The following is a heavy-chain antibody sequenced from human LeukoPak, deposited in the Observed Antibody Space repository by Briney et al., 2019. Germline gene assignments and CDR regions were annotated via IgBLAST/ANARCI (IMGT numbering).Heavy chain of an antibody. Sequence: GGSLRLSCAASGFTFSSYWMSWVRQAPGKGLEWVANIKQDGSEKYYVDSVKGRFTISRDNAKNSLYLQMNSLRAEDTAVYYCAREGPYGGSYLGYWGQGTLVTVSS. CDR1: GFTFSSYW. CDR3: AREGPYGGSYLGY. J-gene: IGHJ4*02. V-gene: IGHV3-7*03. CDR2: IKQDGSEK. D-gene: IGHD1-26*01.